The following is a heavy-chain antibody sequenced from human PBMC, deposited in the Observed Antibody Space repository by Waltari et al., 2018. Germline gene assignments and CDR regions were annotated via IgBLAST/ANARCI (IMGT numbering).Heavy chain of an antibody. CDR3: VSGGWGFYFDY. V-gene: IGHV3-21*01. CDR2: ISSSTTYI. D-gene: IGHD7-27*01. Sequence: EVQLVESGGGLVKPGGSLRLSCGASGFSFSSYSMNWVRQAPGEGLEWGSSISSSTTYIHYADSVKGRFTISRDNAKNSLYLQVNSLRVEDTAVYYCVSGGWGFYFDYWGQGTVVTVSS. CDR1: GFSFSSYS. J-gene: IGHJ4*02.